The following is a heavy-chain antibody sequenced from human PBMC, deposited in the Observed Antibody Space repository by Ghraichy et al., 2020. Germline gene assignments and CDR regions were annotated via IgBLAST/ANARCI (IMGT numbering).Heavy chain of an antibody. CDR3: ARGGLGPLYYNWNYGDAFDI. V-gene: IGHV4-59*01. Sequence: SETLSLTCTVSGGSISSYYWSWIRQPPGKGLEWIGYIYYSGSTNYNPSLKSRVTISVDTSKNQFSLKLSSVTAADTAVYYCARGGLGPLYYNWNYGDAFDIWGQGTMVTVSS. J-gene: IGHJ3*02. CDR2: IYYSGST. D-gene: IGHD1-7*01. CDR1: GGSISSYY.